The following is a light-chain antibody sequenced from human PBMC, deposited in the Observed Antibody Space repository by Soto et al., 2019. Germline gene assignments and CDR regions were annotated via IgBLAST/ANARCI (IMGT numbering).Light chain of an antibody. CDR2: DAS. J-gene: IGKJ3*01. CDR1: QSVSSY. V-gene: IGKV3-11*01. Sequence: EIVLTQSPATLSLSPGERATLSCRASQSVSSYLAWYQQKPGQAPRLLIYDASNRATGIPARFSGSGSGTDFTLTISSLEPEDCAVYYCQQRSNWPPTFVPGTKVDIK. CDR3: QQRSNWPPT.